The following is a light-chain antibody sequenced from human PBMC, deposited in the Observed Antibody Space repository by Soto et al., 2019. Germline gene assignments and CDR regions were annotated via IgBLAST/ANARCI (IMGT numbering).Light chain of an antibody. V-gene: IGKV1-12*02. CDR3: QQANSFPFT. J-gene: IGKJ5*01. CDR1: QGITSW. Sequence: DIQMTQSPSSVSASVGDRVTITCRASQGITSWLAWYQQKPGKAPKLLIYAATSSQSGVPSRFSGSVSGTDFTLTISGLQSEEFATYYGQQANSFPFTVGQGTRLEIK. CDR2: AAT.